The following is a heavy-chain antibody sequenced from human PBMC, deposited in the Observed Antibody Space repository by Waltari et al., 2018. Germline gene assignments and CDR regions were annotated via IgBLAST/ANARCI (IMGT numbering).Heavy chain of an antibody. D-gene: IGHD6-19*01. CDR3: ARLSSGLDY. V-gene: IGHV4-61*08. J-gene: IGHJ4*02. CDR1: GGSVSSGDYY. Sequence: QVQLQESGPGLVKPSETLSLTCTVSGGSVSSGDYYWNWIRQPPGKGLEWIGYIYNTGSTNYNPSLKSRLTISRDTSKNQFSLQLSSVTVADTAVYYCARLSSGLDYWGRGSLVTVS. CDR2: IYNTGST.